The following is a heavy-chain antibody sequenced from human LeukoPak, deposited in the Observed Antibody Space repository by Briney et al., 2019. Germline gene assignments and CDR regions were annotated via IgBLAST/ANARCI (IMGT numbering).Heavy chain of an antibody. J-gene: IGHJ4*02. CDR3: PLGATSGFDY. Sequence: HPGRSLRLSCAASGFTFSSYAMHWVRQAPGKGLEWVAVISYDGSNKYYADSVKGRFTISRDNSKNTLYLQMNNLRAEDTAVYYCPLGATSGFDYWGQGTLVTVSS. V-gene: IGHV3-30*01. CDR2: ISYDGSNK. D-gene: IGHD1-26*01. CDR1: GFTFSSYA.